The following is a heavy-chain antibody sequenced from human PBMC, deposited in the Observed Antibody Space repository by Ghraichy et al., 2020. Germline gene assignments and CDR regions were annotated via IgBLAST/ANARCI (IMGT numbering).Heavy chain of an antibody. D-gene: IGHD2-15*01. CDR2: IGASGGST. CDR1: GFSFSSYA. Sequence: GSLRLSCAASGFSFSSYAMTWVRQAPGKGLEWVSGIGASGGSTYYADSVKGRFTISRDNSKNTLYLQMNSLRVEDTAVYYCAKAWGYCSGGSCPPYNWFDPWGPGLLVTVSA. J-gene: IGHJ5*02. V-gene: IGHV3-23*01. CDR3: AKAWGYCSGGSCPPYNWFDP.